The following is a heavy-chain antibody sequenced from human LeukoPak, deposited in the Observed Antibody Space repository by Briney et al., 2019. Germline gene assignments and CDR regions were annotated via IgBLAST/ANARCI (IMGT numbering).Heavy chain of an antibody. Sequence: PGGSLRLSCAASGFTFSSYAMSWVRQAPGKGLEWVSSISGSGDTTNYADSVKGRFTISRDNSKNTLFLQMNSLRADDTAVYYCAKGRVVPAALLDYWGQGTLVTVSS. CDR3: AKGRVVPAALLDY. CDR1: GFTFSSYA. D-gene: IGHD2-15*01. J-gene: IGHJ4*02. V-gene: IGHV3-23*01. CDR2: ISGSGDTT.